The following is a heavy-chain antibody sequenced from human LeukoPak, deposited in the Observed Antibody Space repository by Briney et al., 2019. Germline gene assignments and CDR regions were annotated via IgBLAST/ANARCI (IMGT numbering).Heavy chain of an antibody. V-gene: IGHV1-69*01. CDR2: IIPIFGTA. D-gene: IGHD3-22*01. CDR3: AASSSADSSGYYYVV. Sequence: SVKVSCKASGGTFSSYAISWVRQAPGQGLEWMGGIIPIFGTANYAQKFQGRVTITADESTSTAYMELRSLRSDDTAVYYCAASSSADSSGYYYVVWGQGTLVTVSS. J-gene: IGHJ4*02. CDR1: GGTFSSYA.